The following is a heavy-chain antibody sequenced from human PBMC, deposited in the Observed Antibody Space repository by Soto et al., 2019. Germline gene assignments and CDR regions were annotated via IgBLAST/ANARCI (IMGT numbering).Heavy chain of an antibody. CDR3: DRGGHVVVVTAAFDY. CDR2: INPSGGHT. D-gene: IGHD2-21*02. J-gene: IGHJ4*02. Sequence: QVQLVQSGAEVKKPGASVKVSCKASGNTFSNYYIHWVRQAPGQGLEWMGTINPSGGHTTYAQKFLGRVTMTRDTSTSTLYMELTRLRFEDTAVYYCDRGGHVVVVTAAFDYWGQGTLVTVSS. CDR1: GNTFSNYY. V-gene: IGHV1-46*03.